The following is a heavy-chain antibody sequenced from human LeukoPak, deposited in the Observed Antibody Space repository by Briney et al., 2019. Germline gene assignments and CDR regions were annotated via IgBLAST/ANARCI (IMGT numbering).Heavy chain of an antibody. CDR3: ARELPTNTGV. Sequence: SETLSLTCAVYGGSFSGYYWSWIRQPPGKGLEWIGEINHSGSTNYNPSLKSRVTISVDKSKNQFSLKLSSVTAADTAVYYCARELPTNTGVWGQGTLVTVSS. CDR1: GGSFSGYY. V-gene: IGHV4-34*01. CDR2: INHSGST. D-gene: IGHD7-27*01. J-gene: IGHJ4*02.